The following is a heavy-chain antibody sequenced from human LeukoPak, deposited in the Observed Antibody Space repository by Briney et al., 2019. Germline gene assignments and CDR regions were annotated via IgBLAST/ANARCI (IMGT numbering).Heavy chain of an antibody. CDR3: ARGRRITMIVVVKKEDYFDY. CDR2: INHSGST. Sequence: TSETLSLTCAVYGWSFSGYYWSWLRQPPGKGREWIGEINHSGSTNYNPSLKSRATIPVDTSKNQFSLKLSSVTAADTAVYYCARGRRITMIVVVKKEDYFDYWGQGTLVTVSS. V-gene: IGHV4-34*01. J-gene: IGHJ4*02. CDR1: GWSFSGYY. D-gene: IGHD3-22*01.